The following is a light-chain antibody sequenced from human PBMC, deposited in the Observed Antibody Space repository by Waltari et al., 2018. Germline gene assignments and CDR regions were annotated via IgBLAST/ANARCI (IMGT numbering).Light chain of an antibody. Sequence: EIVMTQAPATLSLSPGERATLSCMASQSVSTNLAWYQQKPGQAPRLLSYGASTRATGIPARFSGSGSGTEFTLTISSLQSEDFAVYYCQQYNDWSFGQGTKLEIK. J-gene: IGKJ2*01. V-gene: IGKV3-15*01. CDR3: QQYNDWS. CDR1: QSVSTN. CDR2: GAS.